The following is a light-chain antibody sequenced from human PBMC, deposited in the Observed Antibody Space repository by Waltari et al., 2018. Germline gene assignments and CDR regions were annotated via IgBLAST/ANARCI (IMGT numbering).Light chain of an antibody. Sequence: QSVLTQPPSASGTPGQRVTISCSGSSSNIGVSTVNWYQQFPGTAPKLLIYSSIQRPSGVPGRFSGSKSGTSASLAISGLQSEDEADYYCAAWDRSLSIVVFGGGTKLTVL. CDR1: SSNIGVST. CDR2: SSI. CDR3: AAWDRSLSIVV. J-gene: IGLJ2*01. V-gene: IGLV1-44*01.